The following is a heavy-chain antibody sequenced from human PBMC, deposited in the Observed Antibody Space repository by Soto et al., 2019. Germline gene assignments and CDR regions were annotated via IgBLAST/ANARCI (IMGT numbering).Heavy chain of an antibody. D-gene: IGHD4-4*01. J-gene: IGHJ4*02. CDR2: MNPNSGNT. Sequence: QVQLVQSGAEVKKPGASVKVSCKASGYTFTSYDINWVRQTSGQGLEWMGWMNPNSGNTGYAQKFQGRVTMTRNTSISTAYMELSSLRAEDTAVYYCAREWSYSSTFDAWGQGTLVTVSS. CDR3: AREWSYSSTFDA. CDR1: GYTFTSYD. V-gene: IGHV1-8*01.